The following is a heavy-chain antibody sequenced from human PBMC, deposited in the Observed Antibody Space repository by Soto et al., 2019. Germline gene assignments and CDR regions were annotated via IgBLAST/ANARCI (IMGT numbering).Heavy chain of an antibody. J-gene: IGHJ3*02. CDR2: IFTSGST. CDR3: ARSKGDGFDI. V-gene: IGHV4-4*07. Sequence: QVQLQESGPRVVKPSGTLSLTCTVSSGSINDYYLTWIRQPAGKGLECIGRIFTSGSTNYNPSLRRRVTMSVDTSKTRFSLRLTSVTAADTAVYYCARSKGDGFDIWGQGTQVTVSS. CDR1: SGSINDYY.